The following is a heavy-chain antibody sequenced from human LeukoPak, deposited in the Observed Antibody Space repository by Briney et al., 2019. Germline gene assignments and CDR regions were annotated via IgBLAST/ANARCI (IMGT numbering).Heavy chain of an antibody. V-gene: IGHV4-31*03. CDR3: ARQVTLGYAYGYYFDF. Sequence: KASETLSLTCTVSGGSISSGGYYWSWIRQHPGKGLEWIGYIYYSGSTYYNPSLKSRVTISVDTSKNQFSLKLSSVTAADTAVYYCARQVTLGYAYGYYFDFWGQGALVTVSS. CDR2: IYYSGST. CDR1: GGSISSGGYY. J-gene: IGHJ4*02. D-gene: IGHD5-18*01.